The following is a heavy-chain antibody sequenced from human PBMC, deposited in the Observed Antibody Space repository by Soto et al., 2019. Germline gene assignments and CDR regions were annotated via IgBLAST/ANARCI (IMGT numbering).Heavy chain of an antibody. Sequence: SETLSLTCVVSGGSISSGGYSWNWIRQPPGKGLGWIGYIYHSGSTLYNPSLKSRVTISVDKSKNQFSLKLSSVTAADTAVYYCARDQLEGNWFDPWGQGTLVTVSS. V-gene: IGHV4-30-2*01. CDR3: ARDQLEGNWFDP. J-gene: IGHJ5*02. CDR1: GGSISSGGYS. D-gene: IGHD1-1*01. CDR2: IYHSGST.